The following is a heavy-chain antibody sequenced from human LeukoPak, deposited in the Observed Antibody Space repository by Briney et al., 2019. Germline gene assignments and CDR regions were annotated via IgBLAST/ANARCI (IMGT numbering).Heavy chain of an antibody. CDR3: ARRYYYNLGSFPFDF. D-gene: IGHD3-10*01. CDR2: IHNSGTT. Sequence: PSETLSLTRAVSGGPFSGYFWSCIRQSSGKGLEWIGEIHNSGTTNYNPPLNSRVTISADTSKNQFYLNLSSVTAAETAVYYCARRYYYNLGSFPFDFWGQGTLVTVSS. CDR1: GGPFSGYF. J-gene: IGHJ4*02. V-gene: IGHV4-34*01.